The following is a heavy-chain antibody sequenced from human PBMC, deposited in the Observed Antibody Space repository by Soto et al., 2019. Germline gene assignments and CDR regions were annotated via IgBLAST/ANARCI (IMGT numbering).Heavy chain of an antibody. D-gene: IGHD3-3*01. CDR1: GYTFTSYG. CDR2: IIPIFGTA. J-gene: IGHJ6*02. CDR3: ATGSSITIFGVAGRVDV. V-gene: IGHV1-69*13. Sequence: SVKVSCKASGYTFTSYGISWVRQAPGQGLEWMGGIIPIFGTANYAQKFQGRVTITADESTSTAYMELSSLRSEDTAVYYCATGSSITIFGVAGRVDVWGQGTTVTVSS.